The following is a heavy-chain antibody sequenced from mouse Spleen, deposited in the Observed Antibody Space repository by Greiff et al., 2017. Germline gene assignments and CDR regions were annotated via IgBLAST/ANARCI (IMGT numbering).Heavy chain of an antibody. J-gene: IGHJ3*01. CDR1: GFTFSSFG. CDR3: ARSPSYYYGSSWFAY. V-gene: IGHV5-17*02. D-gene: IGHD1-1*01. CDR2: ISSGSSTI. Sequence: DVHLVESGGGLVQPGGSRKLSCAASGFTFSSFGMHWVRQAPEKGLEWVAYISSGSSTIYYADTVKGRFTISRDNPKNTLFLQMTSLRSEDTAMYYCARSPSYYYGSSWFAYWGQGTLVTVSA.